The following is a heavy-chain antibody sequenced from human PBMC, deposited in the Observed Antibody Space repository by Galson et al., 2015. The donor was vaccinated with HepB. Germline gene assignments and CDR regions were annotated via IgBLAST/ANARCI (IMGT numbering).Heavy chain of an antibody. V-gene: IGHV1-18*04. D-gene: IGHD3-22*01. CDR1: GYTFTSYG. CDR3: ARDGTDDSSGYYFRVNYYYGMDV. J-gene: IGHJ6*02. CDR2: ISAYNGNT. Sequence: SVKVSCKASGYTFTSYGISWVRQAPGQGLEWMGWISAYNGNTNYAQKLQGRVTMTTDTSTSTAYMELRSLRSDDTAVYYCARDGTDDSSGYYFRVNYYYGMDVWGQGTTVTVSS.